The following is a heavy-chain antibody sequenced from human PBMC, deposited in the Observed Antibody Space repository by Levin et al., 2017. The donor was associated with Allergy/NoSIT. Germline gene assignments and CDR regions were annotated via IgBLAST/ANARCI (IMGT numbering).Heavy chain of an antibody. D-gene: IGHD2-2*01. J-gene: IGHJ6*02. CDR2: TSYDGSNK. V-gene: IGHV3-30*18. Sequence: GESLKISCAASGFSFSDYGGHWVRQAPGKGLEWVAATSYDGSNKYYADSVKGRFTISRDNSKNTLYLQVSGLRGEDTAVYYCAKDGGKYQLFSHRFYGVDVWGQGTTVTVSS. CDR1: GFSFSDYG. CDR3: AKDGGKYQLFSHRFYGVDV.